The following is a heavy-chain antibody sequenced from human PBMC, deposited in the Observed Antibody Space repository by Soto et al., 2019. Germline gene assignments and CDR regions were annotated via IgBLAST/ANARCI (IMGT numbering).Heavy chain of an antibody. D-gene: IGHD2-15*01. V-gene: IGHV3-7*03. CDR3: AIGGDYYYYGMDV. Sequence: EVQLVESGGGLVQPGGSLRLSCAASGFTFSSYWMSWVRQAPGKGLEWVANIKQDGSEKYYVDSVKGRFTISRDNAKNSLYRQMNSLRAEDTAVYYCAIGGDYYYYGMDVWGQGTTVTVSS. J-gene: IGHJ6*02. CDR2: IKQDGSEK. CDR1: GFTFSSYW.